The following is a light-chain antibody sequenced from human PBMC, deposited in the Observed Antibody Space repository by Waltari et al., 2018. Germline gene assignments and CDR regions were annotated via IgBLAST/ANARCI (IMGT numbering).Light chain of an antibody. Sequence: SSVLPQPSSVSVAPGKTARITCGGSNIGSRTVHWHQQKPGQAPVLVFYYDSDGPSGIPERFSGSNSGNTATLTISRVEVGDEADYYCQVWDSSSDHWVFGGGTKLTVL. J-gene: IGLJ3*02. V-gene: IGLV3-21*04. CDR3: QVWDSSSDHWV. CDR1: NIGSRT. CDR2: YDS.